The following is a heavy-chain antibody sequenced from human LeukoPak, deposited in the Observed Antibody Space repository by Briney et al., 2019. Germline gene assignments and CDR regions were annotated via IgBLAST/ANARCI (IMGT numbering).Heavy chain of an antibody. J-gene: IGHJ4*02. D-gene: IGHD2-2*01. CDR3: ARERYCSSTSCPFDY. CDR2: IYTNGRT. V-gene: IGHV4-4*07. CDR1: GGSISTYY. Sequence: SETLSLTCTVSGGSISTYYWSWIRQPAGKGLEWIGHIYTNGRTNNNPSLKSRVTMSVDTSKNQFSLQLSSVTAADTAVYYCARERYCSSTSCPFDYWGQGTLVTVSS.